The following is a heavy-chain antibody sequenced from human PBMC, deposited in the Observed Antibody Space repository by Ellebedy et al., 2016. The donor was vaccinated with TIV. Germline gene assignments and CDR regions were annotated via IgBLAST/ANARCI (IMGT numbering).Heavy chain of an antibody. D-gene: IGHD4-23*01. CDR3: AAYYGGRFDY. CDR1: GGSINSDNY. Sequence: SQTLSLTCGVSGGSINSDNYWSWVRQSPGRGLEWIGEVYHSGHTNYNPSLRSRVSISVDKSKSQFSLRLRSMTAADTAVYYCAAYYGGRFDYWGQGTLVTVSS. J-gene: IGHJ4*02. CDR2: VYHSGHT. V-gene: IGHV4-4*02.